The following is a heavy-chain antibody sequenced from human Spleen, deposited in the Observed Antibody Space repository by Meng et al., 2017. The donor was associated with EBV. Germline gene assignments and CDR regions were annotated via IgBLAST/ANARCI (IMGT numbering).Heavy chain of an antibody. CDR3: ASESGRGFTPDY. Sequence: QVQLPQSGAEVEKPGSSVKVSGRPSGGTFRRDAVSWVRKAPGQGLEWMGGLIPMSGAPHYAQKFQDRVTIIADESTSTHSMELNNLRFEDTAMYYCASESGRGFTPDYWGQGTLVTVSS. V-gene: IGHV1-69*01. CDR1: GGTFRRDA. D-gene: IGHD3-10*01. J-gene: IGHJ4*02. CDR2: LIPMSGAP.